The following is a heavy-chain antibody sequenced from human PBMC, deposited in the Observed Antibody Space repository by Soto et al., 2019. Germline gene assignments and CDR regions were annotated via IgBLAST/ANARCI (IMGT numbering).Heavy chain of an antibody. CDR1: GFTVSSNY. CDR2: IYSGGST. D-gene: IGHD2-8*01. Sequence: GGSLRLSCAASGFTVSSNYMSWVRQAPGKGLEWVSVIYSGGSTDYADSVKGRFTISRDKSKNTLYLQMNSLRAEDTAVYYCARGLSMVLHLYFGMDVWGQGTTVTVSS. J-gene: IGHJ6*02. CDR3: ARGLSMVLHLYFGMDV. V-gene: IGHV3-53*01.